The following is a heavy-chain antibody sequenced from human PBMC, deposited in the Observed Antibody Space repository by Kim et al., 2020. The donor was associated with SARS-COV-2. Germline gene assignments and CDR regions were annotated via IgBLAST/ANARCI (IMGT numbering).Heavy chain of an antibody. CDR3: AREGASVVGNAFDI. Sequence: SETLSLTCTVSGGSVSSGSYYWSWIRQPPGKGLEWIGYIYYSGSTNYNPSLKSRVTISVDTSKNQFSLKLSSVTAADTAVYYCAREGASVVGNAFDIWGQGTMVTVSS. D-gene: IGHD2-15*01. CDR2: IYYSGST. CDR1: GGSVSSGSYY. J-gene: IGHJ3*02. V-gene: IGHV4-61*01.